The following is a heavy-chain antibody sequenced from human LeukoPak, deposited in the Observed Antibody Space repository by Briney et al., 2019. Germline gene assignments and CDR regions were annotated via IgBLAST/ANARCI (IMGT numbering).Heavy chain of an antibody. CDR2: IYYTGST. CDR3: ARDIAARGEGYYYYYYMDV. V-gene: IGHV4-59*12. D-gene: IGHD6-6*01. Sequence: SETLSLTCTVSGGSISSSYWSWIRQPPGKGLEWLGYIYYTGSTTYNPSLKSRVTISVDTSKNQFSLKLSSVTAADTAVYYCARDIAARGEGYYYYYYMDVWGKGTTVTVSS. J-gene: IGHJ6*03. CDR1: GGSISSSY.